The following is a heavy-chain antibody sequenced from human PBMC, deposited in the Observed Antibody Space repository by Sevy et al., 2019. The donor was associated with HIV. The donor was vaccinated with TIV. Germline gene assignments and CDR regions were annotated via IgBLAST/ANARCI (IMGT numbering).Heavy chain of an antibody. CDR2: ISNSGANT. J-gene: IGHJ4*02. CDR1: GFTFTNYG. Sequence: GGSLRLSCAASGFTFTNYGMHWVRQAPGKGLEWVSGISNSGANTYYADSVRGRFTVSRDNSKNTVYLQLNSLRAEDXXXXXXXXXXXXXXXXYGEFDYWGQGTLVTVSS. D-gene: IGHD4-17*01. CDR3: XXXXXXXXXXYGEFDY. V-gene: IGHV3-23*01.